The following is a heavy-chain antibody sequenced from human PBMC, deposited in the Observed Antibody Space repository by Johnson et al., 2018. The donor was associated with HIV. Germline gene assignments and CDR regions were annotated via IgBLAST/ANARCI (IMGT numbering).Heavy chain of an antibody. V-gene: IGHV3-30*04. CDR1: GFTFSSYA. CDR2: ISYDGSNK. CDR3: AKGTGSGWSGSLDAFDI. J-gene: IGHJ3*02. D-gene: IGHD6-19*01. Sequence: QVQLVESGGGVVQPGRSLRLSCAASGFTFSSYAMHWVRQAPGKGLEWVAVISYDGSNKYYADSVKGRFTISRDKSRNTVYLQMNSLRAEDTALYYCAKGTGSGWSGSLDAFDIWGQGTMVTVSS.